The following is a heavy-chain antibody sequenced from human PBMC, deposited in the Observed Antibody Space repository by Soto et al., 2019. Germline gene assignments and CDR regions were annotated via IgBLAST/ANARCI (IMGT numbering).Heavy chain of an antibody. V-gene: IGHV3-15*07. CDR3: ATVHTTVTFDS. Sequence: GGSLRLSCAASGFTFSDHYMDWVRQAPGKGLEWVGRIKSKTYSATTEYAAPVKGRFSISRDDSKNTLYLQMNSLKTEDTGVYYCATVHTTVTFDSWGHGTLVTVSS. CDR1: GFTFSDHY. J-gene: IGHJ4*01. CDR2: IKSKTYSATT. D-gene: IGHD4-17*01.